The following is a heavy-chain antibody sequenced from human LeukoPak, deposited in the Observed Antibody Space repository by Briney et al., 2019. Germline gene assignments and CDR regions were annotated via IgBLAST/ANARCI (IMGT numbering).Heavy chain of an antibody. V-gene: IGHV1-2*02. J-gene: IGHJ6*02. CDR2: INPNSGGT. Sequence: ASVKVSCTASGYTFTGYYMHWVRQAPGQGLEWMGWINPNSGGTNYAQKFQGRVTMTRDTSISTAYMELSRLRSDDTAVYYCASTPITAMAMDYYGMDVWGQGTTVTVSS. CDR3: ASTPITAMAMDYYGMDV. D-gene: IGHD5-18*01. CDR1: GYTFTGYY.